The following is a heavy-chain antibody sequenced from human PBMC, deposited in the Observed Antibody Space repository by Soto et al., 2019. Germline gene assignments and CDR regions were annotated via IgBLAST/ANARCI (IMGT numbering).Heavy chain of an antibody. V-gene: IGHV4-59*11. CDR1: GGSIFSHL. Sequence: QVQLQESGPGLVKPSETLSLTCTVSGGSIFSHLWSWIRQPPGKGLEWIGYVSHSGSTTHNPSLKSRVTISLDTSQNQVSLQLRSVTAADTAVYYCAREGPLSGDAFDILGRGTKVTVSS. J-gene: IGHJ3*02. CDR3: AREGPLSGDAFDI. D-gene: IGHD3-16*01. CDR2: VSHSGST.